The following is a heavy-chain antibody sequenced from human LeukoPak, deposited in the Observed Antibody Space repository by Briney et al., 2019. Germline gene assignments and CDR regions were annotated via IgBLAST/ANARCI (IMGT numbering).Heavy chain of an antibody. CDR3: ARSNDYYGSGSYAFDI. D-gene: IGHD3-10*01. CDR1: GFTFSSYA. J-gene: IGHJ3*02. V-gene: IGHV3-53*01. CDR2: IYSGGST. Sequence: PGGSLRLSCAASGFTFSSYAMSWVRQTPGKGLEWVSVIYSGGSTYYADSVKGRFTISRDNSKNTLYLQMNSLRAEDTAVYYCARSNDYYGSGSYAFDIWGQGTMVTVSS.